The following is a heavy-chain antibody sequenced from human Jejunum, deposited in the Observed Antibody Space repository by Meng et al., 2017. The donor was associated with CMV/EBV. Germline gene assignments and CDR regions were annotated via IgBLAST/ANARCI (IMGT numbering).Heavy chain of an antibody. CDR1: GYTITGYY. D-gene: IGHD6-25*01. CDR3: ARDSGSWHYYFDY. CDR2: TSPNNGDT. Sequence: QVQLVQSGAAVKKPGAAVKVSCKASGYTITGYYLHWVRQAPGQGLEWMGRTSPNNGDTKYAQKFQGRVTMTRDTSINTAYMELTRLTSDDTAVYYCARDSGSWHYYFDYWGQGTLVTVSS. J-gene: IGHJ4*02. V-gene: IGHV1-2*06.